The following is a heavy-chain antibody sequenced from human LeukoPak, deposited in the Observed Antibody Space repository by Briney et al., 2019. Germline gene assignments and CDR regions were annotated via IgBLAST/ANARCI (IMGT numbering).Heavy chain of an antibody. D-gene: IGHD3-10*01. CDR1: GYTFTSYG. CDR2: ISAYNGNT. J-gene: IGHJ6*03. V-gene: IGHV1-18*01. CDR3: ARVRGVPYYYYYMDV. Sequence: ASVKVSCTASGYTFTSYGISWVRQAPGQGLEWMGWISAYNGNTNYAQKLQGRVTKTTDTSTSTAYMELRSLRYDDTAVYYCARVRGVPYYYYYMDVWGKGTTVTVSS.